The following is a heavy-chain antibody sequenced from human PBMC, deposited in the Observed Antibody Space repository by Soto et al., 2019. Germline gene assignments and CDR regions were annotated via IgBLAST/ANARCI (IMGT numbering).Heavy chain of an antibody. Sequence: EVQLLESGGGLVQPGGSLRLSCAASGFTFSSYAMSWVRPAPGQGLEWVSAISGSGGSTYYADSVKGRFTIYRDNSKNTLYLQMNSLRAEDTAVYYCAKDQVIYHGDCHDYCGQGTLVTVSS. CDR1: GFTFSSYA. J-gene: IGHJ4*02. CDR2: ISGSGGST. CDR3: AKDQVIYHGDCHDY. V-gene: IGHV3-23*01. D-gene: IGHD2-21*02.